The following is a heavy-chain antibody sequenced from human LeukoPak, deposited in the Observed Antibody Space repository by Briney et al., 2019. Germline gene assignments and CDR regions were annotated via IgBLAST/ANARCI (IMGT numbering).Heavy chain of an antibody. CDR3: ASEPRSRYYYDSSGYRDY. CDR1: GYTFTSYY. V-gene: IGHV1-46*01. J-gene: IGHJ4*02. D-gene: IGHD3-22*01. CDR2: INPSGGST. Sequence: DSVKVSCKASGYTFTSYYMHWVRQAPGQGLEWMGIINPSGGSTSYAQKFQGRVTMTRDTSTSTVYMELSSLRSEDTAVYYCASEPRSRYYYDSSGYRDYWGQGTLVTVSS.